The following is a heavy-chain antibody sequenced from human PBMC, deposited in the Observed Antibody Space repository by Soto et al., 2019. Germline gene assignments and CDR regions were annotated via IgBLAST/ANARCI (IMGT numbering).Heavy chain of an antibody. V-gene: IGHV1-2*04. CDR1: RYTFTGYY. CDR3: ARAFTSAGYSSQGDYYYGMDV. D-gene: IGHD6-13*01. Sequence: ASVKVSCKASRYTFTGYYMHWVRQAPGQGLEWMGWINPNSGGTNYAQKFQGWVTMTRDTSISTAYMELSRLRSDDTAVYYCARAFTSAGYSSQGDYYYGMDVWGQGTTVTV. J-gene: IGHJ6*02. CDR2: INPNSGGT.